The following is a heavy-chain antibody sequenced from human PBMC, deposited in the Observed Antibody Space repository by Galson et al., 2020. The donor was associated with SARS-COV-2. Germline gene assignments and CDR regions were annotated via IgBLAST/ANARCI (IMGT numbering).Heavy chain of an antibody. V-gene: IGHV3-33*01. D-gene: IGHD2-15*01. CDR2: IWYDGSNE. CDR3: ARYGYCGGGPCYPGKALDM. J-gene: IGHJ3*02. Sequence: GGSLRLSCAASGFTFSNYGMHWVRQAPGKGLEWVAVIWYDGSNEFYADSVKGRFTISRDNSKNTLYLQMISLRVEDTAVYYCARYGYCGGGPCYPGKALDMWGQGTRVTV. CDR1: GFTFSNYG.